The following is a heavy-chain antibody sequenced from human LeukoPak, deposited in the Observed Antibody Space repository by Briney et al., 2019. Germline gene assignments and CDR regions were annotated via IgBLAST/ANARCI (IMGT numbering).Heavy chain of an antibody. J-gene: IGHJ5*02. D-gene: IGHD2-15*01. V-gene: IGHV3-7*03. Sequence: GGSLRLSCTVSGFIFSDSWMAWIRQAPGKGLEWVAIIEKNGSGKNYVDSVKGRFIISRDNAKNSLFLQMDSLKVEDTAIYYCTTDRWYSADHWGQGTLVAVSS. CDR3: TTDRWYSADH. CDR1: GFIFSDSW. CDR2: IEKNGSGK.